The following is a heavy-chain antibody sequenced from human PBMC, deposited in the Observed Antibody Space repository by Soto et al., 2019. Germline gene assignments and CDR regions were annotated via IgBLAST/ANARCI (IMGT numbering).Heavy chain of an antibody. CDR2: IYWNDDK. J-gene: IGHJ5*02. CDR1: GFSLSTNGVG. Sequence: ITLKESGPTLVKPTQTLTLTCTFSGFSLSTNGVGVGWIRQPPGKALEWLALIYWNDDKRYSPSLKSRLTITKDTSKNQVVLTMTNMDPVDTATYYCAHGIGYCSGGSCPDNWFDPWGLGTLVTVSS. CDR3: AHGIGYCSGGSCPDNWFDP. V-gene: IGHV2-5*01. D-gene: IGHD2-15*01.